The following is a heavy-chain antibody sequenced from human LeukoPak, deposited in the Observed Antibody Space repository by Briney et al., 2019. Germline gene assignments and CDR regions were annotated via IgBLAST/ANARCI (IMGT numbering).Heavy chain of an antibody. CDR1: GGSINSGGYY. CDR3: ASPMSNAFDI. D-gene: IGHD3-10*02. CDR2: IYYSGST. Sequence: SQTLSLTCTVSGGSINSGGYYWRWIRQHPGEGLEWIGYIYYSGSTYYNPSLKSRVTISVDTSKNQFSLKLSSVTAADTAVYYCASPMSNAFDIWGQGTMVTVSS. V-gene: IGHV4-31*03. J-gene: IGHJ3*02.